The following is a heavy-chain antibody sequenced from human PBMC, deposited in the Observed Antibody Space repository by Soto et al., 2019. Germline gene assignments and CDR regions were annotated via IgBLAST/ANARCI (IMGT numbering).Heavy chain of an antibody. J-gene: IGHJ4*02. Sequence: GGSLRLSCAASGFTFSSYGMHWVRQAPGKGLEWVAVISYDGSNKYYADSVKGRFTISRDNSKNTLYLQMNSLRAEDTAVYYCAKGTSRYYYDSSGYQAPDYWGQGTLVTVSS. D-gene: IGHD3-22*01. CDR2: ISYDGSNK. V-gene: IGHV3-30*18. CDR3: AKGTSRYYYDSSGYQAPDY. CDR1: GFTFSSYG.